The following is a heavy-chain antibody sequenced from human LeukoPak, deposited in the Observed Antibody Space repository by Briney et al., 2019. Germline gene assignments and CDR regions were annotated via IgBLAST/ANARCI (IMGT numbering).Heavy chain of an antibody. CDR3: AIVWFGELYNGMDV. Sequence: ASVKVSCKASGYTFTSYGISWVRQAPGQGLEWMGWISAYNGNTNYAQKLQGRVTMTTDTSTSTAYMELKSLRSDDTAVYYCAIVWFGELYNGMDVWGQGTTVTVSS. J-gene: IGHJ6*02. D-gene: IGHD3-10*01. CDR1: GYTFTSYG. V-gene: IGHV1-18*01. CDR2: ISAYNGNT.